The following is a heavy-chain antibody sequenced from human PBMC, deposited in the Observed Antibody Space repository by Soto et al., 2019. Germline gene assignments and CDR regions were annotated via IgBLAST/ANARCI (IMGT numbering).Heavy chain of an antibody. CDR3: ARGVSYRWVY. Sequence: QVQLQESGPGLVKPSGTLSLTCAVSGGSVNTGFWWSWVRQPPGEGREWLWEGPHSGTTYYIPSLTIRLTMTVDKSGNQVSLELTSVPAADTAVYYCARGVSYRWVYWGQGTLVTVSS. CDR2: GPHSGTT. D-gene: IGHD3-16*02. V-gene: IGHV4-4*02. J-gene: IGHJ4*02. CDR1: GGSVNTGFW.